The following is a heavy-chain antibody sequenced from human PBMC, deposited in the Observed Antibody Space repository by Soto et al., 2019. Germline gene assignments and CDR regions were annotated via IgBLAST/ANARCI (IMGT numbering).Heavy chain of an antibody. CDR1: GFTFSDYG. V-gene: IGHV3-30*18. CDR2: ISNDGSNK. Sequence: QEELVESGGGVVQPGRSLRLSCVASGFTFSDYGIYWVRQAPGKGLEWVAVISNDGSNKYYADPVKGRFTISRDNSKNTVFLQVNSLRLEDTAVYYCAKDFLARRVVPAAILDFWGQGTLVTVSS. J-gene: IGHJ4*02. CDR3: AKDFLARRVVPAAILDF. D-gene: IGHD2-2*01.